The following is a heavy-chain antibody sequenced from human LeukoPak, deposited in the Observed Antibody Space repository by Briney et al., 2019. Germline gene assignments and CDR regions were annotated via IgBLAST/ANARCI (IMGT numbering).Heavy chain of an antibody. V-gene: IGHV3-66*01. Sequence: GGSLRLSCAASGFTVSSNYMRWVRQAPGKGLEWVSVIYSGGSTYYADSVKGRFTISRDNSKNTLYLQMNSLRDEDTAIYYCAKEVATYDFWSGPNAFDIWGQGTMVTVSS. CDR3: AKEVATYDFWSGPNAFDI. D-gene: IGHD3-3*01. CDR2: IYSGGST. CDR1: GFTVSSNY. J-gene: IGHJ3*02.